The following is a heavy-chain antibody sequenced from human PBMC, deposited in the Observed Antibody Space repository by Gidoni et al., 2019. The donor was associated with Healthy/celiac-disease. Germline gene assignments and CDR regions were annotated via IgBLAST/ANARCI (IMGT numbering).Heavy chain of an antibody. CDR1: GFTFADYA. CDR3: AKAAPGGIAAAAAQH. Sequence: EVQLVESGGGLVQPGRSLRLSCAAPGFTFADYAMHWVRQAPGKGLEWVSGISWNSGSIGYADSVKGRFTISRDNAKNSLYLQMNSLGAEDTALYYCAKAAPGGIAAAAAQHWGQGTLVTVSS. J-gene: IGHJ1*01. CDR2: ISWNSGSI. D-gene: IGHD6-13*01. V-gene: IGHV3-9*01.